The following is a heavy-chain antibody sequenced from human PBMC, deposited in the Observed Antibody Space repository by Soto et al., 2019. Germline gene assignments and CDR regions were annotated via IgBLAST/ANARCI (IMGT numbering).Heavy chain of an antibody. D-gene: IGHD2-2*01. J-gene: IGHJ6*03. CDR3: AKWAWGDIVVVPAALKYYYYYMDV. V-gene: IGHV3-7*03. Sequence: GGSLRLSCAASGFTFSSYWMSWVRQAPGKGLEWVANIKQDGSGKYYVDSVKGRFTISRDNSKNTLYLQMNSLRAEDTAVYYCAKWAWGDIVVVPAALKYYYYYMDVWGKGTTVTVSS. CDR2: IKQDGSGK. CDR1: GFTFSSYW.